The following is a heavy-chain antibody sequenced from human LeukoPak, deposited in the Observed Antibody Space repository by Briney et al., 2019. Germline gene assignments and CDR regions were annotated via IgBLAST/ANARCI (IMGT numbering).Heavy chain of an antibody. J-gene: IGHJ4*02. Sequence: PGGSLRLSCAASGFTFDDYAMHWVRQAPGKGLEWVSGISWNSGSIGYADSVKGRFTISRDNAKTSLYLQMNSLRAEDTALYYCAREAYYDILTGYRGKYFDYWGQGTLVTVSS. CDR2: ISWNSGSI. CDR3: AREAYYDILTGYRGKYFDY. CDR1: GFTFDDYA. D-gene: IGHD3-9*01. V-gene: IGHV3-9*01.